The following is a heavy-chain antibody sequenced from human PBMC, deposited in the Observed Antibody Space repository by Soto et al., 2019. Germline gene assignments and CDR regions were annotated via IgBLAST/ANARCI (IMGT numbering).Heavy chain of an antibody. D-gene: IGHD3-10*01. CDR3: ARDYYGSGSYDY. J-gene: IGHJ4*02. Sequence: EVQLVESGGGLVKPGGSLRLSCAASGFTFSSYSMNWVRQAPGKGLEWVSSISSSSSYIYYADSVKGRFTITRDNAKNSLYLQMNSLRAEDTAVYYCARDYYGSGSYDYWGQGTLVTVSS. V-gene: IGHV3-21*01. CDR1: GFTFSSYS. CDR2: ISSSSSYI.